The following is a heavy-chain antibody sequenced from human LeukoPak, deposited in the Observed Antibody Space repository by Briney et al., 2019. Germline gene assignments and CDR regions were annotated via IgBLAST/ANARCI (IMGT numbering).Heavy chain of an antibody. CDR2: ISSSSSTI. D-gene: IGHD3-3*01. CDR1: GFTFSSYS. V-gene: IGHV3-48*04. Sequence: GGSLRLSCAASGFTFSSYSMNWVRQAPGKGLEWVSYISSSSSTIYYADSVKGRFTISRDNAKNSLYLQMNSLRAEDTAVYYCARDRPATYYDFWSGYFGSHEVYYYYMDVWGKGTTVTVSS. CDR3: ARDRPATYYDFWSGYFGSHEVYYYYMDV. J-gene: IGHJ6*03.